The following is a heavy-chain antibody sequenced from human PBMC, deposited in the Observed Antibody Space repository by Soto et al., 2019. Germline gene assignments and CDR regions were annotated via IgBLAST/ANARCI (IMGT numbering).Heavy chain of an antibody. CDR1: GFTFSSYA. CDR3: AKQKAVVAGTVGAFDI. D-gene: IGHD6-19*01. J-gene: IGHJ3*02. V-gene: IGHV3-23*01. Sequence: PGGSLRLSCAASGFTFSSYAMSWVRQAPGKGLEWVSAISGSGGSTYYADSVKGRFTISRDNSKNTLYLQMNSLRAEDTAVYYCAKQKAVVAGTVGAFDIWGQGTMVTFSS. CDR2: ISGSGGST.